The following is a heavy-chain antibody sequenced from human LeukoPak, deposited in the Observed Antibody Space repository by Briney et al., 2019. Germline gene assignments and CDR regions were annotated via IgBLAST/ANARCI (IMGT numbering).Heavy chain of an antibody. CDR3: ARYFGVVIKGAFDI. Sequence: SETLSLTCTVSGGSISSSSYYWGWIRQPPGKGLEWIGSIYYSGSTYYNPSLKSRVTISVDTSKNQFSLKLSSVTAADTAVYYCARYFGVVIKGAFDIWGQGTMVTVSS. D-gene: IGHD3-3*01. CDR2: IYYSGST. V-gene: IGHV4-39*07. J-gene: IGHJ3*02. CDR1: GGSISSSSYY.